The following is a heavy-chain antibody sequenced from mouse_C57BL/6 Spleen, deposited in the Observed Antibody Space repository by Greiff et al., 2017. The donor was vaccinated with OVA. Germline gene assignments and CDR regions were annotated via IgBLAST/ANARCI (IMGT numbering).Heavy chain of an antibody. D-gene: IGHD4-1*01. CDR2: IDPSDSYT. CDR3: ARGGLTGTKGTYCDY. V-gene: IGHV1-50*01. J-gene: IGHJ2*01. Sequence: QVQLQQPGAELVKPGASVKLSCKASGYTFTSYWMQWVKQRPGQGLEWIGEIDPSDSYTNYNQKFKGKATLTVDTSSSTAYMQLSSLTSEDSAVYYCARGGLTGTKGTYCDYWGQGTTLTVSS. CDR1: GYTFTSYW.